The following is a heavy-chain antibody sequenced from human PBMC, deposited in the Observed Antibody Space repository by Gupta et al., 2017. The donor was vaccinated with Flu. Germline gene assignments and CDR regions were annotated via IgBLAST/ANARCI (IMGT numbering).Heavy chain of an antibody. CDR3: ARGGGSTGTTRLSWFDP. J-gene: IGHJ5*02. Sequence: QVQLQQWGAGLLKPSETLSLTCAVYGGSFSGYYWSWIRQPPGKGLEWIGEINHSGSTNYNPSLKSRVTISVDTSKNQFSLKLSSVTAADTAVYYCARGGGSTGTTRLSWFDPWGQGTLVTVSS. CDR2: INHSGST. V-gene: IGHV4-34*01. D-gene: IGHD4-17*01. CDR1: GGSFSGYY.